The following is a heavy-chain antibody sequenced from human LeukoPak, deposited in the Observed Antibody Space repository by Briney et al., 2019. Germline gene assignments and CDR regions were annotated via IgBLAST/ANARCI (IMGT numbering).Heavy chain of an antibody. CDR3: ARDAAREGGVRTYFDY. V-gene: IGHV3-11*01. CDR1: GFTFSDYY. D-gene: IGHD3-16*01. J-gene: IGHJ4*02. Sequence: GGSLRLSCAASGFTFSDYYMSWIRQAPGKGLEWVSYISSSGSTIYYADSVKGRFTISRDNAKNSLYLQMNSLRAGDTAVYYCARDAAREGGVRTYFDYWGQGTLVTVSS. CDR2: ISSSGSTI.